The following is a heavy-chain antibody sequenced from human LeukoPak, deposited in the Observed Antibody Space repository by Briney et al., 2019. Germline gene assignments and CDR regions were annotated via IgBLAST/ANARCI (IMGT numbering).Heavy chain of an antibody. CDR1: NHSIYG. CDR2: IRYDGSNK. Sequence: NHSIYGRQGVHCPPGKGQEMLAIIRYDGSNKYYADSVKGRFTISRDNSKITLYLQMNSLRAEDTGVYYCAKESAGRTYPYYVDYWGQGTLVTVSS. V-gene: IGHV3-30*02. J-gene: IGHJ4*02. CDR3: AKESAGRTYPYYVDY. D-gene: IGHD3-16*02.